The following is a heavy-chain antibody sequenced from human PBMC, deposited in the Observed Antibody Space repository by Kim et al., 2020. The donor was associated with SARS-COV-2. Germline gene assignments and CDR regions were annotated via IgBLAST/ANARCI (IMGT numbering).Heavy chain of an antibody. D-gene: IGHD3-22*01. CDR3: AKDHESSGWPTFDY. V-gene: IGHV3-23*01. Sequence: YADSVKGRFTVSRDNAKDTLYLQRDSLRAEDTALYYCAKDHESSGWPTFDYWGQGILVTVSS. J-gene: IGHJ4*02.